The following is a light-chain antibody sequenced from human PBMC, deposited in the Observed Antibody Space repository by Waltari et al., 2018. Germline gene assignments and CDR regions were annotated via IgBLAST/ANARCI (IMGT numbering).Light chain of an antibody. Sequence: EIVMTQSPVTLSVSPRERATRSCSASHSISSNLAWYQQKPGQSPRLLIHGASTRATGIPARFSGSGSGTDFTLTISSLQSEDFAVYFCQQYNTWPTFGGGTKVEIK. V-gene: IGKV3-15*01. CDR3: QQYNTWPT. CDR2: GAS. CDR1: HSISSN. J-gene: IGKJ4*01.